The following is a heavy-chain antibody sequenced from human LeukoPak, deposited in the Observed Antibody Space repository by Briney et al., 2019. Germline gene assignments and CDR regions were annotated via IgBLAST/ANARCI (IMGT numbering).Heavy chain of an antibody. V-gene: IGHV3-21*01. D-gene: IGHD6-19*01. J-gene: IGHJ3*02. CDR3: ARDPYSSGWYKDAFDI. Sequence: GGSLRLSCAASGFTFSNAWMNWVRQAPGKGLEWVSSISGSSSYINYADSVKGRFTISRDNAQNSLFLQLNSLRAEDTAVHYCARDPYSSGWYKDAFDIWGQGTMVTVSS. CDR1: GFTFSNAW. CDR2: ISGSSSYI.